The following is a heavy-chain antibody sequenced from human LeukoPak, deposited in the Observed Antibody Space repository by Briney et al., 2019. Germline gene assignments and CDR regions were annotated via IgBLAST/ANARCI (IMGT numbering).Heavy chain of an antibody. CDR1: GDSISEYY. CDR2: IYYTGST. Sequence: SETLSLTCTVSGDSISEYYWTWIRQAPGKGLEWIGYIYYTGSTNYNPSLKSRVTISVDTSKNQFSLRLSSVTAAYTAVYYCARGGWNYYYYYMDVWGKGTTVTVSS. D-gene: IGHD2-15*01. J-gene: IGHJ6*03. V-gene: IGHV4-59*01. CDR3: ARGGWNYYYYYMDV.